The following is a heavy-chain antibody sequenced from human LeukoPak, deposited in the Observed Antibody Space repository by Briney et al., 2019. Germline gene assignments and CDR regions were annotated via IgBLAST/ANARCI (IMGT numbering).Heavy chain of an antibody. J-gene: IGHJ4*02. Sequence: SETLSLTCTVSGYSISSGYYWGWIRQPPGKGLEWIGSIYHSGSTYYNPSLKSRVTISVDTSKSQFSLKLSSVTAADTAVYYCARDGDNLGYWGQGTLVTVSS. CDR3: ARDGDNLGY. CDR1: GYSISSGYY. D-gene: IGHD4/OR15-4a*01. CDR2: IYHSGST. V-gene: IGHV4-38-2*02.